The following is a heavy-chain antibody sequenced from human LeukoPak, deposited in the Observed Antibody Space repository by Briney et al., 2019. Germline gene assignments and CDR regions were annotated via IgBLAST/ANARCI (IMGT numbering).Heavy chain of an antibody. V-gene: IGHV4-39*01. CDR1: GGSISSSSYY. Sequence: SETLSLTCTVSGGSISSSSYYWGWIRQPPGKGLEWIGSIYYSGSTYYKLSLKSRVTMSVDTSKNQFSLKLSSVTAADTAVYYCARHRIVAAGPFDYWGQGTLVTVSS. J-gene: IGHJ4*02. CDR2: IYYSGST. CDR3: ARHRIVAAGPFDY. D-gene: IGHD6-13*01.